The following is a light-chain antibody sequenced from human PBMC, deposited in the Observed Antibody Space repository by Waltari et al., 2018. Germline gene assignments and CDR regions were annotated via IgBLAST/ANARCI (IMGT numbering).Light chain of an antibody. CDR1: QSISSW. CDR2: KAS. J-gene: IGKJ2*01. Sequence: DIQMTQPPSTLSASVGDRVTIPCRASQSISSWLAWYQQKPGKAPKLLIYKASSLESGVPSRFSGSGSGTEFTLTISSLQPDDFATYYCQQYNSYSTFGQGTKLEIK. V-gene: IGKV1-5*03. CDR3: QQYNSYST.